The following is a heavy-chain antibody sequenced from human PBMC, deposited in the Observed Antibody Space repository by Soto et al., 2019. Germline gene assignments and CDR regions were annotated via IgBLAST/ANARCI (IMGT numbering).Heavy chain of an antibody. CDR2: IIPIFGTA. J-gene: IGHJ6*02. Sequence: QVQLVQSGAEVQKPGSSVKVSCKASGGTFSSYAISWVRQAPGQGLEWMGGIIPIFGTANYAQKFQGRVTITADESTSTAYMELSSLRSEDTAVYYCASPHPSDIVVVSGYYYYGMDVWGQGTTVTVSS. V-gene: IGHV1-69*01. D-gene: IGHD2-2*01. CDR3: ASPHPSDIVVVSGYYYYGMDV. CDR1: GGTFSSYA.